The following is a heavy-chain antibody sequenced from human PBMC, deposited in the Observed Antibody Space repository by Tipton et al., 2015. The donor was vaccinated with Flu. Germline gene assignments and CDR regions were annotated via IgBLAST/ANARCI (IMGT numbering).Heavy chain of an antibody. CDR3: ARDGGRSLVGATLGFFFDY. Sequence: QLVQSGAEVKKPGSSVKVSCKASGVTFSSYAISWVRQAPGQGLEWMGRIIPILGIANYAQKFQGRVTITADKSTSTAYMELSSLRSEDPAVYYCARDGGRSLVGATLGFFFDYWGQGTLVPVSS. D-gene: IGHD1-26*01. J-gene: IGHJ4*02. CDR1: GVTFSSYA. CDR2: IIPILGIA. V-gene: IGHV1-69*09.